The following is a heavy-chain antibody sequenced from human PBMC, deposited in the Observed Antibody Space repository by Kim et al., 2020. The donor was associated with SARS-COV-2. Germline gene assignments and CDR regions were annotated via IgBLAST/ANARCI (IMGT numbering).Heavy chain of an antibody. V-gene: IGHV1-69*04. Sequence: AQTFQGRDTITADKSTSTAYMELSSLRSEDTAVYYCARATSSSFLYYYGMDVWGQGTTVTVSS. J-gene: IGHJ6*02. CDR3: ARATSSSFLYYYGMDV. D-gene: IGHD6-13*01.